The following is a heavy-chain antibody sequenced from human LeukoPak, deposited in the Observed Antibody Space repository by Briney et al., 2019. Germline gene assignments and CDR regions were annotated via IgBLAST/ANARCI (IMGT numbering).Heavy chain of an antibody. Sequence: PSETLSLTCAVYSRSFNDYCWIWLRQPPRRGLEWIGEIYSGGSANYDPSLKGRLAISVDPSKSQFSLKLSSLTAADTAVYFCARGVVDYSTRSGYLSHWGQGTLVTVSS. CDR3: ARGVVDYSTRSGYLSH. CDR2: IYSGGSA. V-gene: IGHV4-34*01. CDR1: SRSFNDYC. J-gene: IGHJ4*02. D-gene: IGHD3-22*01.